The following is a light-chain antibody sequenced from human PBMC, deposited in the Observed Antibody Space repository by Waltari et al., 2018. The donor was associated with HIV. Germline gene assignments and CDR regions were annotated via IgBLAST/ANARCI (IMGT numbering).Light chain of an antibody. CDR2: GVN. CDR1: SSDLHLHNF. CDR3: TTYTATDSLL. J-gene: IGLJ2*01. Sequence: SALTQPASVSGSPGQSVTISCTGTSSDLHLHNFLSWYQQHPATAPHLSIFGVNYRPSGISSLFSASKSGDTASLTISGLQSGDEADYYCTTYTATDSLLIGSGTKLTVL. V-gene: IGLV2-14*01.